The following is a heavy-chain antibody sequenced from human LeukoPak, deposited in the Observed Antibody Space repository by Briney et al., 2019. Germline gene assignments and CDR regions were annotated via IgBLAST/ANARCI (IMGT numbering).Heavy chain of an antibody. CDR3: ARRDCTSTTCYAGSYYFDY. D-gene: IGHD2-2*01. Sequence: SETLSLTCSVFGGSISSSSYYWGWIRQPPGKGLEWIGSIYYSGSSYYNPSLKSRVTISVDTSKNHFSLKLTSVTAADTAVYYCARRDCTSTTCYAGSYYFDYWGQGTLVTVSS. CDR1: GGSISSSSYY. J-gene: IGHJ4*02. V-gene: IGHV4-39*01. CDR2: IYYSGSS.